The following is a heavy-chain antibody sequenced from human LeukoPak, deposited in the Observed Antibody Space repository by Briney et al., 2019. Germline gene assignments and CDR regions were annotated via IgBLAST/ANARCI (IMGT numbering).Heavy chain of an antibody. V-gene: IGHV3-7*03. D-gene: IGHD3-16*01. CDR2: IKHNGNVN. CDR3: AGGGGLDV. Sequence: GGSLRLFCAASGFTFSSYWVKWARQAPGEGLEWVASIKHNGNVNYYVDPVKGRLTNPRDNAKNPLYLQMSNLRAEDTGVYFCAGGGGLDVWGQGATVTASS. J-gene: IGHJ6*02. CDR1: GFTFSSYW.